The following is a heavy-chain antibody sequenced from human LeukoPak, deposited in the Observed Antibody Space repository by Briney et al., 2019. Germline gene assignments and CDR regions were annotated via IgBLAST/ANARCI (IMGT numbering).Heavy chain of an antibody. CDR3: ARSPESGGNVFDI. Sequence: GGSLRLSCAGSGFTFSDHYIDWVRQAPGKGLEWVGRMRHKANSYTTENAASVKGRLTLSRDDSKRLVFLQLNSLKIEDTAVYYCARSPESGGNVFDIWGQGTMVTVSS. CDR1: GFTFSDHY. V-gene: IGHV3-72*01. CDR2: MRHKANSYTT. D-gene: IGHD3-16*01. J-gene: IGHJ3*02.